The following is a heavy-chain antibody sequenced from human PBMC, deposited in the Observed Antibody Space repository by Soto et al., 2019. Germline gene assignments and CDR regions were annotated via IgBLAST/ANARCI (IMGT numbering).Heavy chain of an antibody. V-gene: IGHV3-23*01. J-gene: IGHJ4*02. CDR2: IIGSGGST. CDR1: EFTFSSYA. CDR3: ARGFNWLDY. D-gene: IGHD1-20*01. Sequence: GGSLILSCVVSEFTFSSYAMNWVRQAPGKGLEWVSAIIGSGGSTYYADSVKGRFTISRDNSKNTLYLQMNRLRAEDTAVYYCARGFNWLDYWGQGTLVTVS.